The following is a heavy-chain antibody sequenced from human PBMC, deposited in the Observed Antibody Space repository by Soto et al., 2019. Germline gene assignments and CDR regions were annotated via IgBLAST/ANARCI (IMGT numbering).Heavy chain of an antibody. Sequence: QVQLVESGGGVVQPGRSLRLSCAASGFTFSSYTMHWVRQAPGKGLEWVAGISNDGSNTDYADSVKGRFTTSRDNSKNTLHLQMNSLRAEDKAVYYCAREWSISVAAPGYWCQGTLVTVSS. CDR3: AREWSISVAAPGY. J-gene: IGHJ4*02. CDR2: ISNDGSNT. CDR1: GFTFSSYT. V-gene: IGHV3-30-3*01. D-gene: IGHD6-19*01.